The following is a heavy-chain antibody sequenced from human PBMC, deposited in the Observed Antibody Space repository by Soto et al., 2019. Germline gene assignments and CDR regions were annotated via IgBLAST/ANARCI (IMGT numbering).Heavy chain of an antibody. Sequence: PGGSLRLSCAASGFTFSSYWMHWVRQTPEKGLVWVSVIYSGGSTYYADSVKGRFTISRDNSKNTLYLQMNSLRAEDTAVYYCACLRPVPDYYYGMDVWGQGTTVTVSS. J-gene: IGHJ6*02. CDR1: GFTFSSYW. CDR3: ACLRPVPDYYYGMDV. V-gene: IGHV3-53*01. CDR2: IYSGGST. D-gene: IGHD3-10*01.